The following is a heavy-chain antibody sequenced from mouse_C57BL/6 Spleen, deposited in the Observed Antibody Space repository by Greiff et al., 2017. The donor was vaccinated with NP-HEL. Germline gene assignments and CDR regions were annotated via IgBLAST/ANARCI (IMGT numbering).Heavy chain of an antibody. D-gene: IGHD2-4*01. CDR1: GFTFSSYT. Sequence: EVQLVESGGGLVKPGGSLKLSCAASGFTFSSYTMSWVRQTPEKRLEWVATISGGGGNTYYPDSVKGRFTISRDNAKNTLYLQMSSLRSEDTALYYCARRYDYPYYAMDYWGQGTSVTVSS. CDR2: ISGGGGNT. V-gene: IGHV5-9*01. CDR3: ARRYDYPYYAMDY. J-gene: IGHJ4*01.